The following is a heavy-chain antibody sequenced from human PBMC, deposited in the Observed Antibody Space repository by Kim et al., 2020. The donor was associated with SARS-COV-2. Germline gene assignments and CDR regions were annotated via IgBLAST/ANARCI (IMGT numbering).Heavy chain of an antibody. CDR2: INHSGST. V-gene: IGHV4-34*01. Sequence: SETLSLTCAVYGGSFSGYYWSWIRQPPGKGLEWIGEINHSGSTNYNPSLKSRVTISVDTSKNQFSLKLSSVTAADTAVYYCARVNKAVAGTSPGLPHYWGQGTLVTVSS. J-gene: IGHJ4*02. CDR1: GGSFSGYY. CDR3: ARVNKAVAGTSPGLPHY. D-gene: IGHD6-19*01.